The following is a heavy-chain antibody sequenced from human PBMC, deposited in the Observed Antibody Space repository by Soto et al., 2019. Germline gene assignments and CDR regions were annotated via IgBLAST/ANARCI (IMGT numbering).Heavy chain of an antibody. CDR3: ARGQQLVFDY. Sequence: SETLSLTCTVSGGSISSGGYYWSWIRQHPGKGLEWIGYIYYSGSTYYNPSLKSRVTISVDTSKDQFSLKLSSVTAADTAVYYCARGQQLVFDYWGQGTLVTVSS. D-gene: IGHD6-13*01. V-gene: IGHV4-31*03. CDR1: GGSISSGGYY. J-gene: IGHJ4*02. CDR2: IYYSGST.